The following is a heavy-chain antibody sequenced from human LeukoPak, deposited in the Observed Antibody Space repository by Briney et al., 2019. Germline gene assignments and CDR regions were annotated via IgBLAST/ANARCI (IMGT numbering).Heavy chain of an antibody. D-gene: IGHD3/OR15-3a*01. CDR1: GDSISLNSGI. J-gene: IGHJ6*02. V-gene: IGHV6-1*01. CDR3: ARRTSYGMDV. CDR2: TYYTSKWNN. Sequence: SPTLSLTCGISGDSISLNSGIWNWIRQSPSRGLEWLGRTYYTSKWNNDYAVSVQSRITISPDTSKNQFSLQLTSVTPEDTAVYYCARRTSYGMDVWGQGTPVTVSS.